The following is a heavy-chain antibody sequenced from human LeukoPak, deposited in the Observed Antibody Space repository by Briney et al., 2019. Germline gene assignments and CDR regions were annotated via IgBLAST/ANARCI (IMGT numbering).Heavy chain of an antibody. Sequence: SETLSLTCTVSGGSITSGYWSWIRQPPGKGLECIGYIYYSETTYYNPSLKSRVTISVDTSKNQFSLKVSSVTAADTGVYYCASKSTDHGELRFDYWGQGTLVTVSS. D-gene: IGHD4-17*01. J-gene: IGHJ4*02. V-gene: IGHV4-59*01. CDR1: GGSITSGY. CDR2: IYYSETT. CDR3: ASKSTDHGELRFDY.